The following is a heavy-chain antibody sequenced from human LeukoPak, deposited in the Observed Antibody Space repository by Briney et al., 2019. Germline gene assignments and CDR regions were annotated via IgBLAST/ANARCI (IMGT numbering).Heavy chain of an antibody. J-gene: IGHJ4*02. CDR3: AKDSPTYYYDSSGYLFDY. D-gene: IGHD3-22*01. V-gene: IGHV3-23*01. CDR1: GFTFSSCA. CDR2: ISGSGGST. Sequence: GGSLRLSCAASGFTFSSCAMSWVRQAPGKGLEWVSAISGSGGSTYYADSVKGRFTISRDNSKNTLYLQMNSLRAEDTAVYYCAKDSPTYYYDSSGYLFDYWGQGTLVTVSS.